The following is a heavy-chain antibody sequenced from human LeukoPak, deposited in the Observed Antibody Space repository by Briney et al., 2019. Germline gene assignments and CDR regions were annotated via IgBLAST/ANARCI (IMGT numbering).Heavy chain of an antibody. V-gene: IGHV4-34*01. CDR3: ARDYLGKNYFDY. CDR1: GGSFSGYY. J-gene: IGHJ4*02. D-gene: IGHD1-26*01. CDR2: INHSGST. Sequence: SETLSLTCAVYGGSFSGYYWSWIRQPPGKGPEWIGEINHSGSTNYNPSLKSRVTISVDTSKNQFSLKLSSVTAADTAVYYCARDYLGKNYFDYWGQGTLVTVSS.